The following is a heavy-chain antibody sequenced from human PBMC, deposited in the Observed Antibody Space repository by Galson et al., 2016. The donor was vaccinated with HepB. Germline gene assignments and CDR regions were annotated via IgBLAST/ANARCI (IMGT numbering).Heavy chain of an antibody. Sequence: CAISGDSVSNNNAAWHWIRQSPSRGLEWLGKTYYRSKWFNDYAGSVTSRISINPDTSQNQLSLQLNSVTPEDTAVYYCARQYGRVFEYWGQGTLVTVPS. V-gene: IGHV6-1*01. CDR2: TYYRSKWFN. D-gene: IGHD2/OR15-2a*01. CDR1: GDSVSNNNAA. CDR3: ARQYGRVFEY. J-gene: IGHJ4*02.